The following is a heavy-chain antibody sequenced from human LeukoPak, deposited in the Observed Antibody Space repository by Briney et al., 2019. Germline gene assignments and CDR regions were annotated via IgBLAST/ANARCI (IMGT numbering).Heavy chain of an antibody. CDR2: IYSGGST. J-gene: IGHJ6*04. D-gene: IGHD3-9*01. Sequence: GGSLRLSCAASGFTVNSNYMSWVRQAPGKGLEWVSVIYSGGSTYYADSVKGRFTISRDNSKNTLYLQMNSLRAEDTAVYYCARDGVDILTGYYQNGMDVWGKGTTVTVSS. CDR1: GFTVNSNY. V-gene: IGHV3-53*01. CDR3: ARDGVDILTGYYQNGMDV.